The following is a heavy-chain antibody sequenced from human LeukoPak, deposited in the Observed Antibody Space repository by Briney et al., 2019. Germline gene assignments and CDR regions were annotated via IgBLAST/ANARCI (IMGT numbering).Heavy chain of an antibody. CDR1: GGSISSYY. Sequence: SETLSLTCTVSGGSISSYYWSWIRQPPGKGLEWIGYIYYSGSTNYNPSLKSRVTISVDTSKNQFSLKLSSVTAADTAVYYCASGVVTRTEDYFDYRGQGTLVTVSS. CDR2: IYYSGST. D-gene: IGHD4-23*01. V-gene: IGHV4-59*01. CDR3: ASGVVTRTEDYFDY. J-gene: IGHJ4*02.